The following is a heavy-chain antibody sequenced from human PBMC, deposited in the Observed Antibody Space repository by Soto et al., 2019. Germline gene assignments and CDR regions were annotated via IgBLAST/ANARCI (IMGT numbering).Heavy chain of an antibody. CDR1: GGSISSNY. CDR2: IYYTGST. D-gene: IGHD3-22*01. Sequence: SETLSLTCTVSGGSISSNYWSWIRQPPGKGLEWIGHIYYTGSTNYNPSLKSRVTISLDTSKNQFSLKLSSVTAADTAVYYCARDRVIVAGDGTYFYGMDVWAQGTTVTVSS. J-gene: IGHJ6*02. V-gene: IGHV4-59*12. CDR3: ARDRVIVAGDGTYFYGMDV.